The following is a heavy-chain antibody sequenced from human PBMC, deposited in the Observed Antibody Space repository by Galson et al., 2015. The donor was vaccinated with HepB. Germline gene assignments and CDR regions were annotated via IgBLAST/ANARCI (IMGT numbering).Heavy chain of an antibody. CDR1: GYTFTSYG. J-gene: IGHJ3*02. CDR3: AREMSWRWHNALDI. D-gene: IGHD4-23*01. CDR2: ISAYNGNT. V-gene: IGHV1-18*04. Sequence: SVKVSCKASGYTFTSYGISWVRQAPGQGLEWMGWISAYNGNTNYAQKLQGRATMTTDTSTSTAYMELRSLRSDDTAVYYCAREMSWRWHNALDIWGQGTMVTVSS.